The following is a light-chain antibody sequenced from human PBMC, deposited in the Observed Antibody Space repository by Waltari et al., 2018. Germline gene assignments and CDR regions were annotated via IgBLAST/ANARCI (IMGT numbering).Light chain of an antibody. CDR3: AAWDVSLNAVV. J-gene: IGLJ2*01. V-gene: IGLV1-44*01. CDR2: SIN. CDR1: NSNIGNEH. Sequence: QSVLTQPPSASGTPGQRVTMSCSGSNSNIGNEHVTWYQQLPGAAPRLLVNSINVRPSGVPDRFSVSKSGTSASLAISGLQSEDEADYYCAAWDVSLNAVVFGGGTKLSVL.